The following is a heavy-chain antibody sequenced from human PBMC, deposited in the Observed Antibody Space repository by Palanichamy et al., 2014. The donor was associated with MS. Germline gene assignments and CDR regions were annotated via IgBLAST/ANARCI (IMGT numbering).Heavy chain of an antibody. CDR3: VKDKVDYDY. CDR2: IRYDGSNK. Sequence: QVHLVESGGGVVPPGGSLRLSCAASGFNFSDYAMHWVRQAPGQGLEWVAYIRYDGSNKRYSDSVRDRFIVYRDNSKSTAELQMNNLRREDTAIYFCVKDKVDYDYWGQGTLVTVSS. CDR1: GFNFSDYA. D-gene: IGHD3/OR15-3a*01. V-gene: IGHV3-30*02. J-gene: IGHJ4*02.